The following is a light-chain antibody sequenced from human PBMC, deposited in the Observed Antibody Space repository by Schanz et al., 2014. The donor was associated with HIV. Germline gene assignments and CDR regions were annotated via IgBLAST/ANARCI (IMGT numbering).Light chain of an antibody. V-gene: IGLV2-8*01. CDR3: SSYSGHNNLGI. J-gene: IGLJ2*01. CDR2: EVS. Sequence: QSSLTQPPSASGSPGQSVTISCTGTSSDVGGYNYVSWYQQHPGKAPKLMIYEVSQRPSGVPDRFSGSKSGNTASLIVSGLQAEDEAEYYCSSYSGHNNLGIFGGGTKVTVL. CDR1: SSDVGGYNY.